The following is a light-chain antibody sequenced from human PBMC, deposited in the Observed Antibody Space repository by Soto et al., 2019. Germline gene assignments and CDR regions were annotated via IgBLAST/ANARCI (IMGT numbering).Light chain of an antibody. V-gene: IGLV1-44*01. CDR1: RSNIGRNS. CDR2: SNN. CDR3: AAWDDSLNALWV. J-gene: IGLJ3*02. Sequence: QSVLTQPPSASGTPGQRVTISCSGSRSNIGRNSVNWYQQLPGTAPKLLIYSNNQRPSGVPDRFSGSKSGTSASLAISGLQSDDEVDYYCAAWDDSLNALWVFGGGTKLTVL.